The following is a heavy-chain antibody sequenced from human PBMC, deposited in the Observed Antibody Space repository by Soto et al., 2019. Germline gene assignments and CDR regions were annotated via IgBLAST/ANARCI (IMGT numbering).Heavy chain of an antibody. CDR1: GFTFSSHG. V-gene: IGHV3-33*01. Sequence: QVQLVQSGGGVVQPGRSLRLSCAASGFTFSSHGIHWVRQAPGKGLEWVAVMWFDGSNQCYGDSVKGRFTVSRDNSKNMVFLQMSSLRAEDTAVYYCARDCPLAGSSHYPYDAFDIWGQGTMVIVSS. CDR2: MWFDGSNQ. CDR3: ARDCPLAGSSHYPYDAFDI. D-gene: IGHD3-10*01. J-gene: IGHJ3*02.